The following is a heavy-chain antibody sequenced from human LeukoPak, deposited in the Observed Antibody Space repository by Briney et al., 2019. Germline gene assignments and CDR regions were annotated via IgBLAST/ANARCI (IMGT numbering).Heavy chain of an antibody. D-gene: IGHD4-23*01. CDR1: GDSISTTIYF. CDR3: ARVARYGGYTQYFQP. V-gene: IGHV4-39*07. CDR2: VYYSGNT. Sequence: SETLSLTCIVSGDSISTTIYFWGWIRQPPGKGLEWIGSVYYSGNTYYNPSLKSRITISVDTSKNQFSLSLSSVTAADTAVYYCARVARYGGYTQYFQPWGQGTLVTVSS. J-gene: IGHJ1*01.